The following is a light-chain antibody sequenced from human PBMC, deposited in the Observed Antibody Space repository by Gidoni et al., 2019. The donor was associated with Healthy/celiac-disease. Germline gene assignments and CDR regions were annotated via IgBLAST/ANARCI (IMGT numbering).Light chain of an antibody. CDR1: QSVSSW. J-gene: IGKJ3*01. V-gene: IGKV1-5*03. CDR2: QAS. Sequence: DIQMTQSPSTLSASVGDRVTITCRASQSVSSWLAWYQQKPGRTPKLLIYQASTLGSWVPSRFSGSGSGTEFILTISSLQPDDSATYYCQQYDTFSFTFGPGTKVDIK. CDR3: QQYDTFSFT.